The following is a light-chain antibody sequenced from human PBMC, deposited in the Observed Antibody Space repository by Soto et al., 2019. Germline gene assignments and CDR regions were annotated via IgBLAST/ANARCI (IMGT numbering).Light chain of an antibody. CDR3: AAWDDSLEGVV. V-gene: IGLV1-44*01. J-gene: IGLJ7*01. Sequence: QAVVTQPPSASGTPGQRVTISCSGSSSNIGSNPVSWYQHLPGTAPKVLIFTNNQRPSGVPDRVSGSKSGNSASLAISGLRSEDEAHYYCAAWDDSLEGVVLGGGTQLTVL. CDR2: TNN. CDR1: SSNIGSNP.